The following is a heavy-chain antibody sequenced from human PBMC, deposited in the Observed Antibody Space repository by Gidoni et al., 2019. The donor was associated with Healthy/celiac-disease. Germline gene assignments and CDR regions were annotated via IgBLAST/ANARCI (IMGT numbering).Heavy chain of an antibody. Sequence: QVQLVQSGAEVKKPGSSVKVSCKASGGTFSSYAISWVRQAPGQGLEWMGRIIPILGKANYAQKFQGRVTITADKSTSTAYMELSSLRSEDTAVYYCASNLRAIQLWLYEYFDYWGQGTLVTVSS. CDR1: GGTFSSYA. J-gene: IGHJ4*02. CDR2: IIPILGKA. CDR3: ASNLRAIQLWLYEYFDY. V-gene: IGHV1-69*09. D-gene: IGHD5-18*01.